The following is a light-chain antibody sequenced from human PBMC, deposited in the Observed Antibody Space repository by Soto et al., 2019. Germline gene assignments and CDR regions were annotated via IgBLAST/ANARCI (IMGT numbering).Light chain of an antibody. V-gene: IGKV3-11*01. J-gene: IGKJ5*01. Sequence: EIVLPQSPATLSLSPGERATLSCRASQSVSSYLAWYQQKPGQAPRLLIYDASNRATGIPARFSGSGSGTGFTLTISSLEPEDFAVYYCQQRSNWPPITFGQGTRLEIK. CDR1: QSVSSY. CDR2: DAS. CDR3: QQRSNWPPIT.